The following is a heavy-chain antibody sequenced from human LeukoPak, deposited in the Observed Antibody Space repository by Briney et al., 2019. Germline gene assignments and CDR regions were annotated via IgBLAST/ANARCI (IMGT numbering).Heavy chain of an antibody. Sequence: SETLSLTCTVSGGSINSGDYDWSWIRQPPGKGLEWIGYIYYSGSTYYNPSLKSRVTISVDTSKNLFSLKLSSVTAADTAVYYCARDSGSYCFNWGQGTLVTVSS. V-gene: IGHV4-30-4*08. J-gene: IGHJ4*02. CDR2: IYYSGST. CDR1: GGSINSGDYD. D-gene: IGHD1-26*01. CDR3: ARDSGSYCFN.